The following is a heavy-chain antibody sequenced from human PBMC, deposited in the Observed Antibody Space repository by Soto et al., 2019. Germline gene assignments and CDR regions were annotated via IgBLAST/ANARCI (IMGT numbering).Heavy chain of an antibody. J-gene: IGHJ2*01. CDR1: GGTFNSYA. CDR2: IIPIFGSA. V-gene: IGHV1-69*01. D-gene: IGHD1-26*01. Sequence: QVQVVQSGAEVKKPGSSVKVSCKASGGTFNSYAISWVRQAPGQGLEWMGGIIPIFGSAKYAQKFQGRLTSPVDESTSTAYMELSNLRSDDTAVYYCAITNGGSSTYWYFDLWGRGTLVTVSS. CDR3: AITNGGSSTYWYFDL.